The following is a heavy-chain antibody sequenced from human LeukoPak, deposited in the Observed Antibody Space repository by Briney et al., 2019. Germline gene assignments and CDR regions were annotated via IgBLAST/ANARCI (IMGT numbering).Heavy chain of an antibody. D-gene: IGHD4-23*01. CDR3: ARGGGKNY. V-gene: IGHV3-7*01. Sequence: ETLSLTCTVSGGSISSYCWSWVRQAPGKGLEWVANIKQDGSEKYYVDSVKGRFTISRDNAKNSLYLQMNSLRAEDTAVYYCARGGGKNYWGQGTLVTVSS. J-gene: IGHJ4*02. CDR1: GGSISSYC. CDR2: IKQDGSEK.